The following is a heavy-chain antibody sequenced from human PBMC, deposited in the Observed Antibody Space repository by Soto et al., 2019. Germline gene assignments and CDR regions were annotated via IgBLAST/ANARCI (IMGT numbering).Heavy chain of an antibody. Sequence: QAQLVESGGGVVQPGRSLRLSCAASGFTFNNFAMHWVRQAPGKGLERVAVISNDGSNEYYPDSVKGRFTISRDNFKNTLYLEMNSLRAEDTAVYHCARDSRSSGQGVCDIWGQGTTVTVS. CDR1: GFTFNNFA. CDR2: ISNDGSNE. V-gene: IGHV3-30*03. D-gene: IGHD2-8*01. CDR3: ARDSRSSGQGVCDI. J-gene: IGHJ3*02.